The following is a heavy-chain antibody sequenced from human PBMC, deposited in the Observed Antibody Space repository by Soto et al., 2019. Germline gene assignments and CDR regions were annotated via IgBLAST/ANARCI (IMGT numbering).Heavy chain of an antibody. V-gene: IGHV3-23*01. CDR1: GFTFSTYA. J-gene: IGHJ4*02. D-gene: IGHD2-2*01. CDR2: ISGSGGST. Sequence: GGSLRLSCAASGFTFSTYAMSWVRQAPGKGLEWVSVISGSGGSTYYADSVKGRFTISRDNSKKNTLYLQMNSLRAEDTAVYYCAKGSRVPADKNFFDYWGQGTLVTVSS. CDR3: AKGSRVPADKNFFDY.